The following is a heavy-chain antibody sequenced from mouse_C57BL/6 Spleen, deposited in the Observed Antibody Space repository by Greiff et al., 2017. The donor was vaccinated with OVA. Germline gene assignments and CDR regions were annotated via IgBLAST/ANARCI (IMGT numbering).Heavy chain of an antibody. Sequence: QVQLKESGAELVKPGASVKMSCKASGYTFTTYPIEWMKQNHGKSLEWIGNFHPYNDDTKYNEKFKGKATLTVEKSSSTVYLELSRLTSDDSAVYDCARGGYYGGGYAMDYWGQGTSVTVSS. V-gene: IGHV1-47*01. CDR1: GYTFTTYP. CDR2: FHPYNDDT. J-gene: IGHJ4*01. CDR3: ARGGYYGGGYAMDY. D-gene: IGHD1-1*01.